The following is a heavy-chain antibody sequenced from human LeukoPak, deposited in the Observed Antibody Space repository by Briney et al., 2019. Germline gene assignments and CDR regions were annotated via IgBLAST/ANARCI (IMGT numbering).Heavy chain of an antibody. Sequence: MGWINPNSGGTNYAQKFQGGVTMTRDTSISTAYMGLSRLRSDDTAVYYCAREIAVADGFDYWGQGTLVTVSS. CDR3: AREIAVADGFDY. CDR2: INPNSGGT. V-gene: IGHV1-2*02. J-gene: IGHJ4*02. D-gene: IGHD6-19*01.